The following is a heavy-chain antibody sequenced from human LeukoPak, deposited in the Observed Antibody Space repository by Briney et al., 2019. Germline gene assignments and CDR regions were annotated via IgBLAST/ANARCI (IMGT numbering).Heavy chain of an antibody. V-gene: IGHV4-59*12. J-gene: IGHJ6*03. CDR1: GGSISSYY. CDR2: IYYSGST. D-gene: IGHD3-9*01. CDR3: ASSTARYFDWSIIKGDYYYYMDV. Sequence: SETLSLTCTVSGGSISSYYWSWIRQPPGKGLEWIGYIYYSGSTNYNPSLKSRVTMSVDTSKNQFSLKLSSVTAADTAVYYCASSTARYFDWSIIKGDYYYYMDVWGKGTTVTISS.